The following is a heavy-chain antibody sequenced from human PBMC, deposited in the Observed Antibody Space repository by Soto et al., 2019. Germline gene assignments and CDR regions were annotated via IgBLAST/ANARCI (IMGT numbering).Heavy chain of an antibody. V-gene: IGHV1-69*06. J-gene: IGHJ4*02. D-gene: IGHD4-17*01. Sequence: ASVKVSCKASGGTFSSYAISWVRQAPGQGLEWMGGIIPIFGTANYAQKFQGRVTITADKSTSTAYMELSSLRSEDTAVYYCARELPNYGDYLDYWGQGTLVTVSS. CDR2: IIPIFGTA. CDR1: GGTFSSYA. CDR3: ARELPNYGDYLDY.